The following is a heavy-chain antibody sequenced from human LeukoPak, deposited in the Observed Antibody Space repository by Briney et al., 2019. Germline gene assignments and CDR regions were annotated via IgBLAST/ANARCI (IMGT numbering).Heavy chain of an antibody. J-gene: IGHJ4*02. CDR1: GFTFSSYA. Sequence: GGSLRLSCAASGFTFSSYAMSWVRQAPGKGLEWVSAISGSGGSTYYADSVKGRFTISRDNSKNTLYLQMNSLRAEDTAVYYCAKDALPFWSGYSSPPDYWGQGTLVTVSS. V-gene: IGHV3-23*01. CDR2: ISGSGGST. D-gene: IGHD3-3*01. CDR3: AKDALPFWSGYSSPPDY.